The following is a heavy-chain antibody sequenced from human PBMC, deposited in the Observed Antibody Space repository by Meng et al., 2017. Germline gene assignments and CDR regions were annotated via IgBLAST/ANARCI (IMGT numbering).Heavy chain of an antibody. CDR3: ARIGDWGSTRYFDY. Sequence: QGTLQGPGPGLVKPSGTLSLTCAVSGGSISSSKWWSWVRQPPGKGLEWIGEIYHSGSTNYNPSLKSRVTISVDKSKNQFSLKLSSVTAADTAVYYCARIGDWGSTRYFDYWGQGTLVTVSS. J-gene: IGHJ4*02. CDR1: GGSISSSKW. D-gene: IGHD7-27*01. V-gene: IGHV4-4*02. CDR2: IYHSGST.